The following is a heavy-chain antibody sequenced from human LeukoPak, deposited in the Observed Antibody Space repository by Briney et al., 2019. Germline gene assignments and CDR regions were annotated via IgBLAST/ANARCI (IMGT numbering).Heavy chain of an antibody. Sequence: ASVTVSCKASGYTFTSYGISWVRQAPGQGLEWMGWISAYNGNTNYAQKLQGRVTMTTDTSTSTAYMELRSLRSDDTAVYYCAREEGSGSYYYYYYGMDVWGQGTTVTVSS. D-gene: IGHD3-10*01. CDR1: GYTFTSYG. CDR2: ISAYNGNT. J-gene: IGHJ6*02. CDR3: AREEGSGSYYYYYYGMDV. V-gene: IGHV1-18*01.